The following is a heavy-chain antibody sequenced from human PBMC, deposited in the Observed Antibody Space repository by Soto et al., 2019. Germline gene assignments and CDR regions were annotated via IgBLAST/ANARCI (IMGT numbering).Heavy chain of an antibody. Sequence: DVQLVESGGGLVRPGESLRLSCTASGFTFNNKWMPWVRQAPGKGLVWLSRIDGAAATTNYADSVKGRFTISRDNAKNIVFLHVNGLTDEDTAVYYCARGGAMGVDYWGQGTLVTVSS. CDR2: IDGAAATT. V-gene: IGHV3-74*01. CDR1: GFTFNNKW. D-gene: IGHD1-26*01. CDR3: ARGGAMGVDY. J-gene: IGHJ4*02.